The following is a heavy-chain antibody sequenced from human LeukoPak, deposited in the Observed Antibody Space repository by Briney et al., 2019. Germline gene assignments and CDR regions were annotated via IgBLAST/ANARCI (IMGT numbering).Heavy chain of an antibody. V-gene: IGHV3-66*01. CDR3: ARVDYFAYYFDY. CDR1: GFTVSSNY. D-gene: IGHD3-10*01. Sequence: PGGSLRLSCAASGFTVSSNYMSWVRQAPGKGLEWVSVIYSGGSTYYADSVKGRFTISRDNSKNTLYLQMNSLRAEDTAVYYCARVDYFAYYFDYWGQGTLVTVSS. CDR2: IYSGGST. J-gene: IGHJ4*02.